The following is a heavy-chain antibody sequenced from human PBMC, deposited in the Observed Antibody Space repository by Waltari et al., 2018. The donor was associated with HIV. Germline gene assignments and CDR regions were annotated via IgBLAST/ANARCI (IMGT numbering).Heavy chain of an antibody. D-gene: IGHD1-26*01. V-gene: IGHV3-53*01. CDR1: GFTVSSTY. CDR2: IYSGGSR. CDR3: ARDPRSSGYYGVDV. J-gene: IGHJ6*02. Sequence: EVQLVESGGGLIETGGSLRLSCAASGFTVSSTYMSWVRQAPGKGLEWVSVIYSGGSRYYADSVKGRFTISRDNSKNTVSLHMNSLRAEDTAVYYCARDPRSSGYYGVDVWGQGTAVIVSS.